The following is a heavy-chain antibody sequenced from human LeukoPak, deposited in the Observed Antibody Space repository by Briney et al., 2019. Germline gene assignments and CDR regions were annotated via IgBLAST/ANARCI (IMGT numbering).Heavy chain of an antibody. V-gene: IGHV4-34*01. CDR2: VNHSGST. CDR3: AVGGSSASGNWFDP. D-gene: IGHD6-19*01. CDR1: GGSFSGYY. J-gene: IGHJ5*02. Sequence: SSETLSLTCAVYGGSFSGYYWSWIRQPPGKGLEWIGEVNHSGSTNYNPSLKSRVTISVDTSKNQSSLKLSSVTAADTAVYYCAVGGSSASGNWFDPWGQGTLVTVSS.